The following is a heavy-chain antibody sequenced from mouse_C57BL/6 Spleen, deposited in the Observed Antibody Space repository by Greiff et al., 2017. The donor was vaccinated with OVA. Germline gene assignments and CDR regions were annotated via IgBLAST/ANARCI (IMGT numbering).Heavy chain of an antibody. CDR1: GFTFSSYA. CDR3: TRGGTVVASDYYAMDY. D-gene: IGHD1-1*01. J-gene: IGHJ4*01. Sequence: EVKLVESGEGLVKPGGSLKLSCAASGFTFSSYAMSWVRQTPEKRLEWVAYISSGGDYIYYADTVKGRFTISRDNARNTLYLQMSSLKSEDTAMYYCTRGGTVVASDYYAMDYWGQGTSVTVSS. CDR2: ISSGGDYI. V-gene: IGHV5-9-1*02.